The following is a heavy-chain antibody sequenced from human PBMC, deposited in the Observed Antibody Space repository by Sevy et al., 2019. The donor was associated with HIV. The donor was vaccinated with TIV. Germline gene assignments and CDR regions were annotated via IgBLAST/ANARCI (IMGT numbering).Heavy chain of an antibody. J-gene: IGHJ5*02. CDR3: AKDGLGSCSSTSCYIRNNWFDP. D-gene: IGHD2-2*02. Sequence: GGSLRLSCAASGFTFSSYGMHWVRQAPGKGLEWVAVISYDGSNKYYADSVKGRFTISRDNSKNTLYLQMNSLRAEDTAVYYCAKDGLGSCSSTSCYIRNNWFDPWGQGTLVTVSS. V-gene: IGHV3-30*18. CDR2: ISYDGSNK. CDR1: GFTFSSYG.